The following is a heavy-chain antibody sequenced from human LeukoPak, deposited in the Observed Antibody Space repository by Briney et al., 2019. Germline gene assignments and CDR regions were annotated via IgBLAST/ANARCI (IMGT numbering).Heavy chain of an antibody. V-gene: IGHV4-30-2*01. CDR2: IYRSGST. J-gene: IGHJ3*02. CDR1: GGSISSGGYY. D-gene: IGHD2-2*01. Sequence: TLSLTCTVSGGSISSGGYYWSWIRQPPGKGLEWIGYIYRSGSTYYNPSLKSRVTISVDRSKNQFSLKLSSVTAADTAVYYCASLDCSSTSCYLPGRAFDIWGQGTMVTVSS. CDR3: ASLDCSSTSCYLPGRAFDI.